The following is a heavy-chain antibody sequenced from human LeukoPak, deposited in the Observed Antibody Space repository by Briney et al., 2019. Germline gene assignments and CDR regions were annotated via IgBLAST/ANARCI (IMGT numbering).Heavy chain of an antibody. CDR3: ARDLAPAAGYSSGWYVGDY. J-gene: IGHJ4*02. CDR2: IYTSGST. D-gene: IGHD6-19*01. Sequence: SETLSLTCTVSGGSISSYYWSWIRQPAGKGLEWIGRIYTSGSTNYNPSLKSRVTMSVDTSKNQFSLKLSSVTAADTAVYYCARDLAPAAGYSSGWYVGDYWGQGTLVTVSS. V-gene: IGHV4-4*07. CDR1: GGSISSYY.